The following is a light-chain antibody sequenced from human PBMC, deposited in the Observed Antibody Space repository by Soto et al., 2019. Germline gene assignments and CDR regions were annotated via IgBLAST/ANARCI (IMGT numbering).Light chain of an antibody. CDR1: QSVTSNF. CDR3: QNYGNPPVT. Sequence: DIVLTQSPGTLSLSPGERATLSCSASQSVTSNFLAWYQQKPGQAPRLLIYSASIRATGIPDRFSGSGSGTDFTLTISRLEPDDFAQYFCQNYGNPPVTFGGENKVEIK. V-gene: IGKV3-20*01. J-gene: IGKJ4*01. CDR2: SAS.